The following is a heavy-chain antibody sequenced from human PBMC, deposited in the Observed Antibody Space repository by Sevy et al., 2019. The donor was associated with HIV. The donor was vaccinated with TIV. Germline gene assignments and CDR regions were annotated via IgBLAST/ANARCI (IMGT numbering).Heavy chain of an antibody. V-gene: IGHV3-21*01. J-gene: IGHJ3*01. CDR3: ARANGTEALDAFDF. Sequence: GGSLRLSCAASGFTFSTYSMNWVRQAPGKGLEWVSSISNDYYYIYYADSVKGRFTISRDNAKNSLYLQMNNLRAEDTAVYYCARANGTEALDAFDFWGQGTRVTVSS. CDR1: GFTFSTYS. D-gene: IGHD1-1*01. CDR2: ISNDYYYI.